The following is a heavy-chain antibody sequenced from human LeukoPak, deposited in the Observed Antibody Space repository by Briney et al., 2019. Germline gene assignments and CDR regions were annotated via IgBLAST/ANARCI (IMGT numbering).Heavy chain of an antibody. CDR1: GGSVSSGSYY. V-gene: IGHV4-61*01. Sequence: SETLSLTCTVSGGSVSSGSYYWTWIRQPPEKGLEWIGYIYYSGSTNYNPSLKSRVTISVDKSKNQFSLKLSSVTAADTAVYYCARRLTGYDSVTDWGQGTLVTVSS. J-gene: IGHJ4*02. D-gene: IGHD2-21*02. CDR2: IYYSGST. CDR3: ARRLTGYDSVTD.